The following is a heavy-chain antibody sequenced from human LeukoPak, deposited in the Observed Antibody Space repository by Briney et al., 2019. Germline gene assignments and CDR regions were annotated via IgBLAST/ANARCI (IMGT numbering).Heavy chain of an antibody. CDR3: AKGGGYSYENYYYYMDV. CDR2: IRYDGNSK. V-gene: IGHV3-30*02. Sequence: QAGGSLRLSCAASGFTFSSYGMHWVRQAPDKGLEWVAFIRYDGNSKDYADSVKGRFTISRDNSTNTLYLQMNSLRGEDTALYYCAKGGGYSYENYYYYMDVWGKGTTVTVSS. J-gene: IGHJ6*03. D-gene: IGHD5-18*01. CDR1: GFTFSSYG.